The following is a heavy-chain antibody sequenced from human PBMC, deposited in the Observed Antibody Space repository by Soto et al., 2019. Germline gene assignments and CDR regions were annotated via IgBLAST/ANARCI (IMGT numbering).Heavy chain of an antibody. D-gene: IGHD3-10*01. CDR2: ISAYNGNT. J-gene: IGHJ6*02. CDR1: GYSFTSYG. V-gene: IGHV1-18*01. Sequence: QVQLVQSGAEVKKPGASVKVSCKASGYSFTSYGISWVRQAPGQGLEWMGWISAYNGNTNYAQKLKGRVTMTTDTSTRTAYKELRSLRSDDTAVYYCARDNGFGESDVWGQGTTVTVSS. CDR3: ARDNGFGESDV.